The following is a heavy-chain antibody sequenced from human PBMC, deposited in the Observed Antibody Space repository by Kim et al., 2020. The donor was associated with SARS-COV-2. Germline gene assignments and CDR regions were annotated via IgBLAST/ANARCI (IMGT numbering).Heavy chain of an antibody. D-gene: IGHD6-19*01. V-gene: IGHV1-3*01. CDR3: ARVTNGWGHGDV. CDR2: INAGNGNT. CDR1: GYTFTSFS. Sequence: ASVKVSCEASGYTFTSFSIHWVRQAPGQRLEWMGWINAGNGNTKYSQKLQGRVTITRDTSATTAYMELSSLRSEDTGVYYCARVTNGWGHGDVWGQGTTVTVSS. J-gene: IGHJ6*02.